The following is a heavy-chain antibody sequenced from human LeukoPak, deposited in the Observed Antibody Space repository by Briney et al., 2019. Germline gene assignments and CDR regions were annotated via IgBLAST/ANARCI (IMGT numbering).Heavy chain of an antibody. Sequence: GGSLRLSCSASGFTFSGYSMHWVRQAPGKGLEWVSAISGSGGSTYYADSVKGRFTISRDNSKNTLYLQMNSLRAEDTAVYYCAKGVRVITFGGVIVKYDYWGQGTLVTVSS. CDR2: ISGSGGST. CDR1: GFTFSGYS. V-gene: IGHV3-23*01. CDR3: AKGVRVITFGGVIVKYDY. D-gene: IGHD3-16*02. J-gene: IGHJ4*02.